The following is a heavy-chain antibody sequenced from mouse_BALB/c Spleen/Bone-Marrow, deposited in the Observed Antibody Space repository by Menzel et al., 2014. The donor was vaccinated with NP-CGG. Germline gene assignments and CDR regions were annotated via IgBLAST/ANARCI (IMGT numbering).Heavy chain of an antibody. CDR1: GYTFTDYN. D-gene: IGHD2-2*01. Sequence: EVQLQQSGPELVKPGASVKISCKASGYTFTDYNIHWVKQSHGKSLEWIGYIYTYNGGTGYNQKFKSKATLTVDNSSSTADIVLLSRTSEDSAVYYCARGRSYGYYCLAYWGQGTLVTVSA. CDR2: IYTYNGGT. V-gene: IGHV1S29*02. CDR3: ARGRSYGYYCLAY. J-gene: IGHJ3*01.